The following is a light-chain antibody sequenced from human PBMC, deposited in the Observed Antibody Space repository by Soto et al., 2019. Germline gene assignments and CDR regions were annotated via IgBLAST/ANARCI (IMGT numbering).Light chain of an antibody. CDR3: QSYDSSLRGSV. CDR2: GNS. Sequence: VLTQPPSVSGAPGQTVTISCAGSSSNIGPGFDVHWYQQVSGTAPKLLIYGNSNRPSGVPDRFSGSRSGTSASLAITGLQPEDEADYYCQSYDSSLRGSVFGPGTKVTVL. V-gene: IGLV1-40*01. CDR1: SSNIGPGFD. J-gene: IGLJ1*01.